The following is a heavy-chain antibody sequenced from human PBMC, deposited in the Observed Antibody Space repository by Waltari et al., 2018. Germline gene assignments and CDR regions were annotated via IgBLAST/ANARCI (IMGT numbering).Heavy chain of an antibody. CDR2: ISWARRAI. V-gene: IGHV3-9*03. Sequence: EVKVVESGGGLVQPGRSLRLSCTGSGFSFDNFAMHWVRQAPGKGLEMVAGISWARRAIGYADSVKGRFTISRDNARNSVYLQMNSLRSEDMALYYCAKGVSSWYSFGMDVWGQGTTVTVSS. CDR1: GFSFDNFA. J-gene: IGHJ6*02. D-gene: IGHD6-13*01. CDR3: AKGVSSWYSFGMDV.